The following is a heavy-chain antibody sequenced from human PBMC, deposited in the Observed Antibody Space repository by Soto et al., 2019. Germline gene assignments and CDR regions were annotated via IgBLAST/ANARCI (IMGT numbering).Heavy chain of an antibody. CDR1: GYTFTSYG. CDR2: ISAYNGNT. D-gene: IGHD6-13*01. V-gene: IGHV1-18*01. J-gene: IGHJ6*02. Sequence: QVQLVQSGAEVKKPGASVKVSCKASGYTFTSYGISWVRQAPGQGLEWMGWISAYNGNTNYAQKLQGRVTMTTDTXXSXAXXELRSLRSDDTAVYYCARRGAFSWYPNHYYYGMDVWGQGTTVTVSS. CDR3: ARRGAFSWYPNHYYYGMDV.